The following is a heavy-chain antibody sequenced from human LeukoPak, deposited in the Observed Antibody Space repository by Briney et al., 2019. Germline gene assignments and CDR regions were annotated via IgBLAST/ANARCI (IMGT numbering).Heavy chain of an antibody. CDR1: GFTVSSNY. V-gene: IGHV3-53*01. CDR2: IYSGGST. J-gene: IGHJ4*02. D-gene: IGHD6-19*01. Sequence: PGGSLRLSCAASGFTVSSNYMSWVRQAPGKGLEWVSVIYSGGSTYYADSVKGRFTISRDNAKNTLYLQMNSLRAEDTAVYYCARVGMGAVAGRDYWGQGTLVTVSS. CDR3: ARVGMGAVAGRDY.